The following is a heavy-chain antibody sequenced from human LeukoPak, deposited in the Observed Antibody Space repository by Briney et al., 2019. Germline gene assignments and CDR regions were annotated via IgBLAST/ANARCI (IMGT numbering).Heavy chain of an antibody. V-gene: IGHV1-2*05. CDR1: GYTFTGYH. D-gene: IGHD2-2*01. CDR3: ARDYCSSTSCLFDY. Sequence: GASVKVSCKASGYTFTGYHMHWVRQAPGQGLEWMGRINPNSGDTNYAQKFQGRVTMTRDTSISTAYMELSRLRSDDTGVYYCARDYCSSTSCLFDYWGQGTLVTVSS. CDR2: INPNSGDT. J-gene: IGHJ4*02.